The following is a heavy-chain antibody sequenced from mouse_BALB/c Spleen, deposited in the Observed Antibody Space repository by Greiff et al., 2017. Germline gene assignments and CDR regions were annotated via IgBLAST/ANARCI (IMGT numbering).Heavy chain of an antibody. D-gene: IGHD2-4*01. CDR3: AREGAGSTMITTEAMDY. CDR2: INPSNGRT. J-gene: IGHJ4*01. V-gene: IGHV1S81*02. Sequence: QVQLQQPGAELVKPGASVKLSCKASGYTFTSYWMHWVKQRPGQGLEWIGEINPSNGRTNYNEKFKSKATLTVDKSSSTAYMQLSSLTSEDSAVYYCAREGAGSTMITTEAMDYWGQGTSVTVSS. CDR1: GYTFTSYW.